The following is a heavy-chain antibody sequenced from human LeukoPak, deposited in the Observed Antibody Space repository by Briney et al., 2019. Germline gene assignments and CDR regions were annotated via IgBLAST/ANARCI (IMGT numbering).Heavy chain of an antibody. CDR2: IYPGDLRV. CDR1: GYSFTSYW. J-gene: IGHJ5*02. D-gene: IGHD6-13*01. CDR3: ACRDLTSTWSFP. V-gene: IGHV5-51*01. Sequence: RGESLKISCQGFGYSFTSYWIGWVRQMPGKGMEWMGVIYPGDLRVRYNPSFQGQVTISVDKSINTAYPQWVSLRASDSAMYYCACRDLTSTWSFPWGQGTLVTVSS.